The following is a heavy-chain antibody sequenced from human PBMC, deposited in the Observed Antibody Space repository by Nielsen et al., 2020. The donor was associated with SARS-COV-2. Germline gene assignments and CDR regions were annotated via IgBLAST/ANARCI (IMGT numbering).Heavy chain of an antibody. Sequence: WVRQAPGQGLEWMGWINTNTGNPTYAQGFTGRFVFSLDTSVSTAYLQISSLKAEDTAVHYCARAGDIVVVPAAIHYYYYMDVWGKGTTVTVSS. CDR2: INTNTGNP. CDR3: ARAGDIVVVPAAIHYYYYMDV. J-gene: IGHJ6*03. V-gene: IGHV7-4-1*02. D-gene: IGHD2-2*02.